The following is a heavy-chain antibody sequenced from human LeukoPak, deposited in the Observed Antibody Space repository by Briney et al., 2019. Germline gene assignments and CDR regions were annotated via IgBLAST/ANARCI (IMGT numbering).Heavy chain of an antibody. Sequence: PSETLSLTCTVSGGSISSYYWSWIRQPPGKGLEWIGYIYYSGSTNYNPSLKSRVTISLDTSKNQFSLKLSSVTAADTAVYYCARDDGYDSSGYYYSLDYWGQGTLVTVSS. D-gene: IGHD3-22*01. CDR2: IYYSGST. V-gene: IGHV4-59*01. J-gene: IGHJ4*02. CDR3: ARDDGYDSSGYYYSLDY. CDR1: GGSISSYY.